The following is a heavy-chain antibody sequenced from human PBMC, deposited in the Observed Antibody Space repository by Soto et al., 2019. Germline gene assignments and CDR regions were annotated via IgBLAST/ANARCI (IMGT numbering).Heavy chain of an antibody. Sequence: QVQLVESGGGVVQPGRSLRLSCAASGFTFSSYAMHWVRQAPGKGLEWVAVISYDGSNKYYADSVKGRFTISRDNSKNTLYLQMNSLRAEDTAVYYCARVSGYSYGYYGMDVW. CDR2: ISYDGSNK. V-gene: IGHV3-30-3*01. J-gene: IGHJ6*01. CDR3: ARVSGYSYGYYGMDV. D-gene: IGHD5-18*01. CDR1: GFTFSSYA.